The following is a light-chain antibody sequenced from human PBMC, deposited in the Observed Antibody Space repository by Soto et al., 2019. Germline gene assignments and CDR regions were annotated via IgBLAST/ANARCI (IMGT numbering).Light chain of an antibody. V-gene: IGLV1-40*01. CDR3: QSYDSSLSGSV. CDR1: SSNIGAGYY. J-gene: IGLJ3*02. CDR2: GSS. Sequence: QSALTQPPSVSGAPGQRVTISCTGSSSNIGAGYYVHWYQQLPGTAPKLLIFGSSNRPSGVPDRFSGSKSGTSASLAITGLQAEDEADYDCQSYDSSLSGSVFGGGTKLTVL.